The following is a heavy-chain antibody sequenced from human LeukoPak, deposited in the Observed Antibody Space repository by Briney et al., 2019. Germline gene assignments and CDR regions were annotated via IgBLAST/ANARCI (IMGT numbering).Heavy chain of an antibody. CDR2: VNGDGSTT. CDR1: GFTFSRYW. CDR3: AKAFRGIAVVYYYGMDV. Sequence: GGSLRLSCAASGFTFSRYWMHWVRQAPGKGLEWVSRVNGDGSTTTYADSVKGRFTISRDNAKNTLYLQMNSLRAEDTAVYYCAKAFRGIAVVYYYGMDVWGQGTTVTVSS. J-gene: IGHJ6*02. D-gene: IGHD6-19*01. V-gene: IGHV3-74*01.